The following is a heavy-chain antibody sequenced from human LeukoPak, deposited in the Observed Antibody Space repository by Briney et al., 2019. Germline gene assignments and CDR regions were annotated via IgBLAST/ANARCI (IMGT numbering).Heavy chain of an antibody. D-gene: IGHD3-3*01. CDR1: GFTFSSYG. Sequence: SGGSLRLSCAASGFTFSSYGMHWVRQAPGKGLEWVAFIRYDGNNKYYADSVKGRFTISRDNSKNTLYLQMNSLRAEDTAVYYCAQGPITIFGVVHFYYWGQGTLVTVSS. CDR3: AQGPITIFGVVHFYY. CDR2: IRYDGNNK. V-gene: IGHV3-30*02. J-gene: IGHJ4*02.